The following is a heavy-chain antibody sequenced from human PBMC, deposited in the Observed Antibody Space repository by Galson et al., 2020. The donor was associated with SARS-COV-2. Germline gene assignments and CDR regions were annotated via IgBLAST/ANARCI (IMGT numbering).Heavy chain of an antibody. Sequence: GGSLRLSCAVSGFKFDDYAMHWVRQSPGKGLEWVSQISWDSVRDSYGASVKGRFTVSRDNTKNVLYLQMKSLRPEDTAFYFCSKDSNLNSFDSWGQGTLVTVSP. CDR3: SKDSNLNSFDS. D-gene: IGHD7-27*01. V-gene: IGHV3-43D*03. CDR1: GFKFDDYA. CDR2: ISWDSVRD. J-gene: IGHJ4*02.